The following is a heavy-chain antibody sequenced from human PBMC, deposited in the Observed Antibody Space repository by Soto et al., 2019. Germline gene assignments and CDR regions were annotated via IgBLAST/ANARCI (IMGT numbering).Heavy chain of an antibody. CDR2: VHSGNSDT. CDR3: ARADWGYGMNV. Sequence: EVQLVQSGAEVKKPGESLKISCKGSGYSFTNSWIGWVRQMPGKGLEWVGIVHSGNSDTRYGPSFQGRVTISADKSITPAYLQWSTLKASDTAMYYCARADWGYGMNVWGQGPTVTVSS. V-gene: IGHV5-51*01. CDR1: GYSFTNSW. D-gene: IGHD3-9*01. J-gene: IGHJ6*02.